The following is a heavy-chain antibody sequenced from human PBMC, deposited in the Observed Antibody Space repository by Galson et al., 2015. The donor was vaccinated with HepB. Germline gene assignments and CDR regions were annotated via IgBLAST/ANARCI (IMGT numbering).Heavy chain of an antibody. V-gene: IGHV1-58*02. CDR3: AAGRVRSSGWYSPSVDY. D-gene: IGHD6-19*01. CDR2: IVVGSGNT. J-gene: IGHJ4*02. CDR1: GSTFTSSA. Sequence: SVKVSCKASGSTFTSSAMQWVRQARGQRLEWIGWIVVGSGNTNYAQTFQERVTITRDMSTSTAYMELSSLRSEDTAVYYCAAGRVRSSGWYSPSVDYWGQGTLVTVSS.